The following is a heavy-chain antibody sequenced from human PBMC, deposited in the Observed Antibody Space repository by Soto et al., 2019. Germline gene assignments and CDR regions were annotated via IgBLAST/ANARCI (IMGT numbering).Heavy chain of an antibody. CDR2: ISAYNGNT. CDR1: GYTFTSYG. Sequence: GASVKVSCKASGYTFTSYGISWVRQAPGQGLEWMGWISAYNGNTNYAQKLQGRVTMTTDTSTSTAYMELRSLRSDDTAVYYCARFYCGGDCYRFGMDVWGQGTTVTVSS. J-gene: IGHJ6*02. V-gene: IGHV1-18*01. CDR3: ARFYCGGDCYRFGMDV. D-gene: IGHD2-21*02.